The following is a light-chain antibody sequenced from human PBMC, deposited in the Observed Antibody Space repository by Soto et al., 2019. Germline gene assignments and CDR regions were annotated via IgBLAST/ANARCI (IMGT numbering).Light chain of an antibody. CDR1: SSDVGGYNY. Sequence: QSVLTQPASVSGSPGQSITISCTGTSSDVGGYNYVSWYKQHPGKAPKLMIYDVSNRPSGVSNRFSGYKSGNTASLTISGLQAEDEADYYCSSYTSSSTSLYVFGTGTKVTVL. CDR2: DVS. V-gene: IGLV2-14*01. J-gene: IGLJ1*01. CDR3: SSYTSSSTSLYV.